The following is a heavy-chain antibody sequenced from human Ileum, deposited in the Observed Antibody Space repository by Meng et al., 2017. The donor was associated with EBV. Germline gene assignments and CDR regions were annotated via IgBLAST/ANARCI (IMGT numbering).Heavy chain of an antibody. D-gene: IGHD2-15*01. CDR3: ARGGWSLDY. CDR1: GGSISSYY. Sequence: QVQLQDAGPGLVKPSETLSPPCTVSGGSISSYYWSWIRQPPGKGLEWIGYIYYSGSTNYNPSLKSRVTISVDTSKNQFSLNLSSVTAADTAVYYCARGGWSLDYWGQGTLVTVSS. J-gene: IGHJ4*02. V-gene: IGHV4-59*08. CDR2: IYYSGST.